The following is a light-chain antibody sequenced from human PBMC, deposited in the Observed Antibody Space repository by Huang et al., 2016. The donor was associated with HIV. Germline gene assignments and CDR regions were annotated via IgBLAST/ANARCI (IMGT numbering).Light chain of an antibody. J-gene: IGKJ1*01. CDR1: QVIGTW. V-gene: IGKV1-5*03. CDR3: HQYNSHSRT. CDR2: GAS. Sequence: DIQVTQSPSTLSASVGDRVTITCRDSQVIGTWLAWYQQKPGKAPKLLIYGASSLESGVPSRFSGSGSGTAFTLTISSLQPEDFATYYCHQYNSHSRTFGQGTKVEIK.